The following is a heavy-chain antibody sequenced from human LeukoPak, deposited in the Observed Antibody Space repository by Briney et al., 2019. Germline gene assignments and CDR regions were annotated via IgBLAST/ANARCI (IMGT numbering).Heavy chain of an antibody. J-gene: IGHJ6*03. CDR2: INHSGST. CDR1: GGSFSGYY. Sequence: SETLSLTCAVYGGSFSGYYWSWIRQPPGKGLEWIGEINHSGSTNYNPSLKSRVTISVDTSKNQFSLKLSSVTAADTAVYYCARGKHYYGSGSYYIVNYYYYMDVWGKGTTVTVSS. V-gene: IGHV4-34*01. D-gene: IGHD3-10*01. CDR3: ARGKHYYGSGSYYIVNYYYYMDV.